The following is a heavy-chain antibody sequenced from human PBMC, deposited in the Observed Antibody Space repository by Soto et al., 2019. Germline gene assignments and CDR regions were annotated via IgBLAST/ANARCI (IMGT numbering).Heavy chain of an antibody. V-gene: IGHV1-69*12. J-gene: IGHJ2*01. Sequence: QVQLVQSGAEVKKPGSSVTVSCKASGGTFSSYTISWVRQAPGQGLEWMGGIIPIFGTANYAQKFQARVTITAEESTSTAYMELSSLRSEDTAVYYCARGNHRWLQLWYFDLWGRGTLVTVSS. CDR3: ARGNHRWLQLWYFDL. CDR2: IIPIFGTA. CDR1: GGTFSSYT. D-gene: IGHD5-12*01.